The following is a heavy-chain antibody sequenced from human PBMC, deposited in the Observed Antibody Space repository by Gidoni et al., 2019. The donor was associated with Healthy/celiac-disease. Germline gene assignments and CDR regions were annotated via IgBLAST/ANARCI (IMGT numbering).Heavy chain of an antibody. CDR2: ISYSGST. CDR1: GDSISSFY. CDR3: ARSSAVVRFDY. D-gene: IGHD3-10*01. V-gene: IGHV4-59*01. J-gene: IGHJ4*02. Sequence: QAQLGESGPGLEKPSATLSLTCTVAGDSISSFYWSWIRRTPGKELEWIGYISYSGSTNYNPPPKTRDTISIDTSKSQFSLKLSSITAAVTAVYYCARSSAVVRFDYWGQGTLVTVSS.